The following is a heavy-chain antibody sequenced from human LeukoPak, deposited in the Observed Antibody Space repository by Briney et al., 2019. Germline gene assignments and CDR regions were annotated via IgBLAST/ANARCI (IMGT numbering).Heavy chain of an antibody. V-gene: IGHV3-30*04. D-gene: IGHD3-22*01. J-gene: IGHJ6*01. CDR1: GFTFSSYS. Sequence: GRSLRLSCAASGFTFSSYSMHWVRQAPGKGLVWVSGITCDGSSTYYADSVKGRFTISRDNSKNTLYLQMNSLRAEDTAVYYCVRLINYYDSSGTLVGCMDVRGQGNTGTVSS. CDR3: VRLINYYDSSGTLVGCMDV. CDR2: ITCDGSST.